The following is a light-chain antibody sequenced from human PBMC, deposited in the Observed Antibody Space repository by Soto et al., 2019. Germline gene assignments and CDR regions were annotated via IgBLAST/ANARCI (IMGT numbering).Light chain of an antibody. Sequence: DIVMTQSPDSLSVSLGERATINCKSSQSVLYSSNNNNYLAWYQQKPGQPPKLLIYWASTRESGVPDRFSGSGSGTDFTLTISSLQAEDAAVYYCQQYYSIPWTFGQGTKVEIK. J-gene: IGKJ1*01. CDR2: WAS. CDR1: QSVLYSSNNNNY. CDR3: QQYYSIPWT. V-gene: IGKV4-1*01.